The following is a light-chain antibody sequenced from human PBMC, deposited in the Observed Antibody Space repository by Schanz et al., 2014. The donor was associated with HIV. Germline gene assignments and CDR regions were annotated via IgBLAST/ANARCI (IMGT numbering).Light chain of an antibody. CDR3: SSYSSTSTLGV. V-gene: IGLV2-14*03. Sequence: QSALTQPASVAGSPGQSITIACTGTSSDIGGYNFVSWYQQHPGKAPKLTIYDVTKRSAGASVRFSGSKSGNTAFLTISGLQDDDDAEYFCSSYSSTSTLGVFGGGTKLTVL. J-gene: IGLJ2*01. CDR1: SSDIGGYNF. CDR2: DVT.